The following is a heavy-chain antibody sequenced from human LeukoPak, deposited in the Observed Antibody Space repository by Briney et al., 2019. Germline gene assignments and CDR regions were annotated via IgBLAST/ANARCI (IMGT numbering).Heavy chain of an antibody. CDR3: ARVRSYYSGFGD. J-gene: IGHJ4*02. CDR2: VNPNSGGT. V-gene: IGHV1-2*02. Sequence: ASVKVSCKASGYTFTGYYMHWVRQAPGQGLEWMAWVNPNSGGTNLAQKFQGRVTMTTDTSISTAYMELSRLRSDDTAVYCCARVRSYYSGFGDWGQGTLVTVSP. CDR1: GYTFTGYY. D-gene: IGHD3-10*01.